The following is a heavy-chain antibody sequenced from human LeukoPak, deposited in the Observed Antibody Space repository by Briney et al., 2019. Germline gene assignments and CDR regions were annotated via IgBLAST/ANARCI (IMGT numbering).Heavy chain of an antibody. V-gene: IGHV3-23*01. CDR1: GFTFTSYS. J-gene: IGHJ4*02. Sequence: GGSLRLSCAASGFTFTSYSMNWVRQAPGKGLEWVSTISGGGGSTYYADSVKGRFTISRDNSKNALYLQMNSLRAEDTAVYYCACFWSGYPYYFDYWGQGTLVTVSS. CDR2: ISGGGGST. CDR3: ACFWSGYPYYFDY. D-gene: IGHD3-3*01.